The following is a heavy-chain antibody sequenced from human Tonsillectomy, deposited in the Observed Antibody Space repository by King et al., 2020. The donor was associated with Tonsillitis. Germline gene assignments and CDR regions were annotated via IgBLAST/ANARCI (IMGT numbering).Heavy chain of an antibody. J-gene: IGHJ3*02. V-gene: IGHV4-39*07. CDR3: ARRDTRVGHREDPLDAFDI. CDR2: IFYSGAA. CDR1: GGSIDTRSVY. Sequence: LQLQESGPGLVKPSETLSLTCSVSGGSIDTRSVYWGWIRQTPEKGLEWIANIFYSGAAYYNPSLRGRFTISLDKSKSQFSLRLTSLTVADTAVYYCARRDTRVGHREDPLDAFDIWGPGTLVSVAS. D-gene: IGHD5-18*01.